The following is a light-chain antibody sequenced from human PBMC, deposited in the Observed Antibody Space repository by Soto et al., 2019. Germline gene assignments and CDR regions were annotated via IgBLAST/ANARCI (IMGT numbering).Light chain of an antibody. CDR3: CSYAGSFTYV. V-gene: IGLV2-11*01. Sequence: QSALTQPRSVSGSPGQSVTITCTGTSSDVGYYNYVSWYQQHPGKAPKLMIYDVTKRPSGVPDRFSGSKSGNTASLTISGLQAEDEADYYCCSYAGSFTYVFGTGTQLTVL. J-gene: IGLJ1*01. CDR2: DVT. CDR1: SSDVGYYNY.